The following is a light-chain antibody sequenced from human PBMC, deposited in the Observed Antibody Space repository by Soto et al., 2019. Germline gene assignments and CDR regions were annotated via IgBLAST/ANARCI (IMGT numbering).Light chain of an antibody. V-gene: IGLV2-23*01. Sequence: QSALTQPASVSGSPGQSITISCTGTSSDVGSYNLVSWYQQHPGKAPKLMIYEASKRPSGVSTRVSGSKSGNTASLTISGLQAEDEADYYCCSYAGSSTLDVVFGGGTKLTVL. CDR1: SSDVGSYNL. CDR2: EAS. CDR3: CSYAGSSTLDVV. J-gene: IGLJ2*01.